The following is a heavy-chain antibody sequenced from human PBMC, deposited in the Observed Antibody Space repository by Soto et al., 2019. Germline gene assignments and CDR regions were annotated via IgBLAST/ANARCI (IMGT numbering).Heavy chain of an antibody. CDR1: GGSFSGYY. Sequence: SETLSLTCAVYGGSFSGYYWSWIRQPPGKGLEWIGEINHSGSTNYNPSLKSRVTISVDTSKNQFALKLSSVTAADTAVYYCARLQARKDIVVVPAAYYFDYWGQGTLVTVSS. D-gene: IGHD2-2*01. CDR2: INHSGST. J-gene: IGHJ4*02. CDR3: ARLQARKDIVVVPAAYYFDY. V-gene: IGHV4-34*01.